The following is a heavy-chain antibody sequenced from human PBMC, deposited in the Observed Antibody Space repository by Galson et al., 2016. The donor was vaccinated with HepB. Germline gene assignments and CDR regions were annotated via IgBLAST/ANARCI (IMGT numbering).Heavy chain of an antibody. CDR2: VSYDVNRR. CDR3: ASSRPREGGDFYGMDV. Sequence: SLRLSCAASGFTFSNYAMHWVRQAPGKGLEWVAVVSYDVNRRYYADSVKGRFTISRDNSKNTLYMEANSLRGEDTAVYYCASSRPREGGDFYGMDVWGNGTTVIVSS. CDR1: GFTFSNYA. J-gene: IGHJ6*04. V-gene: IGHV3-30*04. D-gene: IGHD3-3*01.